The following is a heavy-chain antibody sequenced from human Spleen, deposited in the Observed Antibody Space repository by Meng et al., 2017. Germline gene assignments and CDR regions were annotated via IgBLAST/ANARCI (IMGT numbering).Heavy chain of an antibody. Sequence: SCTVSGGSISSGGNYWTWIRQHPGKGLEWMGYISYSGITYYNPSLKSRVTISRDTSKNQFSLKVSSVTAADTAVYYCARDHSGTAQFDYWGQGTLVTVSS. CDR2: ISYSGIT. CDR1: GGSISSGGNY. V-gene: IGHV4-31*02. J-gene: IGHJ4*02. D-gene: IGHD3-10*01. CDR3: ARDHSGTAQFDY.